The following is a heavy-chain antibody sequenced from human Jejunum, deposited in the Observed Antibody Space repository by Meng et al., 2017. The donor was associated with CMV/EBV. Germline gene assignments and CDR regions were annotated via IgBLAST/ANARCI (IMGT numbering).Heavy chain of an antibody. CDR1: GYTLPSYA. CDR3: ARDVVVPAALTVRIDY. Sequence: VPRVQFGEEVKKPGASVKVSCKASGYTLPSYAIHWVRQAPGQRLEWMGWINGGNGKTKYSQKFQGRVTITRDTSASTAYMELSSLRSEDTAVYYCARDVVVPAALTVRIDYWGQGTLVTVSS. CDR2: INGGNGKT. V-gene: IGHV1-3*01. J-gene: IGHJ4*02. D-gene: IGHD2-2*01.